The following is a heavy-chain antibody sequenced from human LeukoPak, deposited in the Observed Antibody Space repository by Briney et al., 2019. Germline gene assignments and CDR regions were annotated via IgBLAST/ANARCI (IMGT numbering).Heavy chain of an antibody. J-gene: IGHJ3*02. V-gene: IGHV4-31*03. D-gene: IGHD4-23*01. CDR3: ARELLVNGGNPLAAFDI. CDR1: GGSISSGGYY. CDR2: IYYSGST. Sequence: SETLSLTCTVSGGSISSGGYYWGWIRQHPGKGLEWIGYIYYSGSTYYNPSLNRRATISVDTSKNQFSLKLSSVSAADTAVYYCARELLVNGGNPLAAFDIWGQGTMVTVSS.